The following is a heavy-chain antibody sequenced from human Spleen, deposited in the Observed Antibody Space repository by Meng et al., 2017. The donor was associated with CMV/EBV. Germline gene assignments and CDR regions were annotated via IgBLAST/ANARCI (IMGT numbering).Heavy chain of an antibody. CDR1: GFTFSSYG. CDR2: IRYDGSDK. D-gene: IGHD1-26*01. V-gene: IGHV3-30*02. Sequence: GGSLRLTCAASGFTFSSYGMHWVRQAPGNGLEWVTFIRYDGSDKYYADSVKGRFTISRDNSKNTLYLQMNSLRAEDTAVYYCAREGKWEAASDYWGQGTLVTVSS. CDR3: AREGKWEAASDY. J-gene: IGHJ4*02.